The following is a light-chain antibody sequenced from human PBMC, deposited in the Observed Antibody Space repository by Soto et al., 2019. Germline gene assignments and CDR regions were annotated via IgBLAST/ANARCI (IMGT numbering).Light chain of an antibody. Sequence: QSALTQPASVSGSPGQSITISCAGSSSDVGAYNFVSWYQQHPGKAPKLMIYEVTSRPSGISRLFSGSKSANTASLTISGLQPEDEADYYCSSYTSSSHVVFGGGTKVTVL. J-gene: IGLJ2*01. V-gene: IGLV2-14*01. CDR2: EVT. CDR1: SSDVGAYNF. CDR3: SSYTSSSHVV.